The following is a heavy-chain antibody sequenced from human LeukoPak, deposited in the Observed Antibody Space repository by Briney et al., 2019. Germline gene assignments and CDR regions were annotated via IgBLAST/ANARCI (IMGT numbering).Heavy chain of an antibody. J-gene: IGHJ4*02. Sequence: SETLSLTCAVYGGSFSGYYWRWIRQPPGKGLEWIGEINHSGSTNYNPSLTSRVTISVDTSKNQCSLKLSSVTAADTAVYYCARGLRCSSWYYTSCAAEAFFDYWGQGTLVTVSS. V-gene: IGHV4-34*01. D-gene: IGHD6-13*01. CDR2: INHSGST. CDR1: GGSFSGYY. CDR3: ARGLRCSSWYYTSCAAEAFFDY.